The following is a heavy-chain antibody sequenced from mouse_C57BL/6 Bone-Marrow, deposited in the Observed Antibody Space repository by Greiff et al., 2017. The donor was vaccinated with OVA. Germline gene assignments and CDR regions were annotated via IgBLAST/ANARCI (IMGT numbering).Heavy chain of an antibody. CDR1: GFTFSDYY. CDR2: INYDGSST. Sequence: EVMLVESEGGLVQPGSSMKLSCTASGFTFSDYYMAWVRQVPEKGLEWVANINYDGSSTYYLDSLKSRFIISRDNAKNILYLQMSSLKSEDTATYYCARGATTVVAKRYFDVWGTGTTVTVSS. D-gene: IGHD1-1*01. J-gene: IGHJ1*03. CDR3: ARGATTVVAKRYFDV. V-gene: IGHV5-16*01.